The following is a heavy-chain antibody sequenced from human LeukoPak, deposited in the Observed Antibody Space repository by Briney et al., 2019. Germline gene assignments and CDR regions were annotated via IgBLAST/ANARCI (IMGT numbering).Heavy chain of an antibody. V-gene: IGHV3-30*02. J-gene: IGHJ4*02. CDR3: ALLWFEGLLTYYFDY. CDR2: IRYDGSNK. D-gene: IGHD3-10*01. Sequence: GGSLRLSCAASGFTFSSYGMHWVRQAPGKGLEWVAFIRYDGSNKYYADSVKGRFTISRDNSKNTLYLQMNSLRAEDTAVYYCALLWFEGLLTYYFDYWGQGTLVTVSS. CDR1: GFTFSSYG.